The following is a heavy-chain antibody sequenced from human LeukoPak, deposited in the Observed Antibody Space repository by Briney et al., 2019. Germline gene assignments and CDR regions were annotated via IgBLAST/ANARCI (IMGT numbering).Heavy chain of an antibody. Sequence: SETLSLTCTVSGGSISSSSYYWGWIRQPPGKGLEWIGSIYYSGSTYYNPSLKSRVTISVDTSKNQFSLKLSSVTAADTAVYYCARDRRFPGAFDIWGQGTMVTVSS. D-gene: IGHD3-10*01. CDR2: IYYSGST. CDR3: ARDRRFPGAFDI. V-gene: IGHV4-39*07. J-gene: IGHJ3*02. CDR1: GGSISSSSYY.